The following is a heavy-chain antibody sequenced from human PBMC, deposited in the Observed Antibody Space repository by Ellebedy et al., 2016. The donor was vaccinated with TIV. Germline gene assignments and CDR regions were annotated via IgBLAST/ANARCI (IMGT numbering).Heavy chain of an antibody. J-gene: IGHJ4*02. D-gene: IGHD1-14*01. CDR2: ISSTGAST. Sequence: GGSLRLXCAASGFTFSSYAMSWVRQAPGKGLECVAYISSTGASTYYEDSVKGRFTISRDNAKNSLFLQMDSLRVEDTAVYYCAGGMAYWGQGTLVTVSS. CDR3: AGGMAY. CDR1: GFTFSSYA. V-gene: IGHV3-48*04.